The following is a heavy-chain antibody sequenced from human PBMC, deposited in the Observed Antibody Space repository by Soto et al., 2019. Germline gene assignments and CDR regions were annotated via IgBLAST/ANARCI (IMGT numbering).Heavy chain of an antibody. CDR1: GFTFSDYY. Sequence: GGSLRLSCAASGFTFSDYYMSWIRQAPGKGLEWVSYISSSGSTIYYADSVKGRFTISRDNAKNSLYLQMNSLRAEDTAVYYCARLRDIVATLGYMDVWGKGTTVTVSS. V-gene: IGHV3-11*01. CDR3: ARLRDIVATLGYMDV. J-gene: IGHJ6*03. D-gene: IGHD5-12*01. CDR2: ISSSGSTI.